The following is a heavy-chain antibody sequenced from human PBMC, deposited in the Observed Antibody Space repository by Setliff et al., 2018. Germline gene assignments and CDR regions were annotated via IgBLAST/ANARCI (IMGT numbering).Heavy chain of an antibody. V-gene: IGHV1-69*13. CDR2: AIPMSTTP. D-gene: IGHD2-15*01. Sequence: SVKVSCKVSGDTFRSYALTWVRQAPGQGLEWMGGAIPMSTTPRYAQKFQGRITITADESTRTVYMELTSLRSEDTAVYYCARDENCSGGTCHIYYHHGMDVWGQGTTVTVSS. J-gene: IGHJ6*02. CDR1: GDTFRSYA. CDR3: ARDENCSGGTCHIYYHHGMDV.